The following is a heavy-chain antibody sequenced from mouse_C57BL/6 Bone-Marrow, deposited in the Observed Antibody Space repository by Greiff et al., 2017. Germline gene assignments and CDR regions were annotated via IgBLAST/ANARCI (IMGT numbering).Heavy chain of an antibody. CDR3: ARHGMVTRAWFAY. CDR1: GFTFSSYG. J-gene: IGHJ3*01. V-gene: IGHV5-6*01. D-gene: IGHD2-3*01. CDR2: ISSGGSYT. Sequence: EVKVVESGGDLVKPGGSLKLPCAASGFTFSSYGMSWVRQTPDKRLEWVATISSGGSYTYYPDSVKGRFTISRDNAKNTLYLQMSSLKSEDTAMYYCARHGMVTRAWFAYWGQGTLVTVSA.